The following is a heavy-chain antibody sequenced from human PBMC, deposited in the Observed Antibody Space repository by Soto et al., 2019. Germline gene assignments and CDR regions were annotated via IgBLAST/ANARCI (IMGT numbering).Heavy chain of an antibody. CDR1: GFTFSSYE. V-gene: IGHV3-48*03. CDR2: ISSSGSTI. Sequence: QPGGSLRLSCAASGFTFSSYEMNWVRQAPGKGLEWVSYISSSGSTIYYADSVKGRFTISRDNAKNSLYLQMNSLRAEDTAVYYCARSRRYSTNQAMDVWGQGTTVTVSS. D-gene: IGHD5-12*01. CDR3: ARSRRYSTNQAMDV. J-gene: IGHJ6*02.